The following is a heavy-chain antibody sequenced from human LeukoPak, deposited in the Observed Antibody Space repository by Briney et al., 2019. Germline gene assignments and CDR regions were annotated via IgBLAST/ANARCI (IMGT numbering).Heavy chain of an antibody. CDR3: AKGDLPYYGDYTGTIDY. V-gene: IGHV3-23*01. Sequence: PGGSLRLSCAASGFTFSSYAMNWVRQAPGKGLEWVSAISGSGGSTYYADSVKGRFTISRDNSKNTLYLQMNSLRAEDTAEHYCAKGDLPYYGDYTGTIDYWGQGTLVTVSS. D-gene: IGHD4-17*01. J-gene: IGHJ4*02. CDR1: GFTFSSYA. CDR2: ISGSGGST.